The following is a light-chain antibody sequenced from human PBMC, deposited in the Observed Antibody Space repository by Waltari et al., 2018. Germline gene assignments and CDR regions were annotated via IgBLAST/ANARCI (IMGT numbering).Light chain of an antibody. CDR3: QQYNSYRYT. CDR2: KAS. CDR1: QSISSW. V-gene: IGKV1-5*03. Sequence: DIQMTQSPSTLSASVGDRVTITCRASQSISSWLAWYQQKPGKAPKLLIYKASSLESGVPSRFSGSGSGTEFTLTISSLQPDDFATYDCQQYNSYRYTFGQGTKLEIK. J-gene: IGKJ2*01.